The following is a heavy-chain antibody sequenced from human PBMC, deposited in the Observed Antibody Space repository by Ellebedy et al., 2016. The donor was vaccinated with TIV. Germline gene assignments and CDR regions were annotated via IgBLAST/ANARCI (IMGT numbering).Heavy chain of an antibody. J-gene: IGHJ2*01. CDR3: VKSRGIVGATTRYFDL. CDR1: GFTFSSYA. Sequence: GESLKISXSASGFTFSSYAMHWVRQAPGKGLEYVSAISSNGGSTYYADSVKGRFTISRDNSKNTLYLQMSSLRAEDTAVYYCVKSRGIVGATTRYFDLWGRGTLVTVSS. CDR2: ISSNGGST. V-gene: IGHV3-64D*06. D-gene: IGHD1-26*01.